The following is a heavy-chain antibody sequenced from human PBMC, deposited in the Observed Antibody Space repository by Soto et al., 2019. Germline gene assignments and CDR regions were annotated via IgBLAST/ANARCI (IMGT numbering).Heavy chain of an antibody. CDR3: ARADYGRNWFDP. CDR2: IYYSGST. D-gene: IGHD4-17*01. J-gene: IGHJ5*02. CDR1: GGSVRTARSY. Sequence: PSETLSLTCTVSGGSVRTARSYWSWIRQPPGKGLEWIGYIYYSGSTNYSPSLKSRVTISVDTSKNQFSLKLRSVTAADTAVYYCARADYGRNWFDPWGQGSLVTVPQ. V-gene: IGHV4-61*01.